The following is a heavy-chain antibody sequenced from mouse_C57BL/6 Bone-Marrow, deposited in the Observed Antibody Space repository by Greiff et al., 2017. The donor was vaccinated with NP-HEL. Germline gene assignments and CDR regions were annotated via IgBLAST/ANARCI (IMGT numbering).Heavy chain of an antibody. J-gene: IGHJ2*01. CDR3: ASFYYYGSSPDY. CDR2: IYPRDGST. V-gene: IGHV1-85*01. D-gene: IGHD1-1*01. Sequence: VQLQQSGPELVKPGASVKLSCKASGYTFTRYDINWVKQRPGPGLEWIGVIYPRDGSTKYNAKFKGKATLTVDTSSSTAYMPLHSLTSEDSAVYFCASFYYYGSSPDYWGQGTTLTVSS. CDR1: GYTFTRYD.